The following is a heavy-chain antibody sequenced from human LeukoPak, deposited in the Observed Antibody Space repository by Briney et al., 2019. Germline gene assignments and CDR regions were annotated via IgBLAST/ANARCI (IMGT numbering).Heavy chain of an antibody. CDR1: GFTVSSSF. Sequence: GGSLRLSCAASGFTVSSSFMSWVRQAPGKGLEWVSLIYRGGTTYVADSVKDRFTVSRDTSKNTLFLQMNSLRAEDTAIYYCARGYINSPLDYWGQGTLVTVSS. CDR2: IYRGGTT. D-gene: IGHD4-11*01. J-gene: IGHJ4*02. CDR3: ARGYINSPLDY. V-gene: IGHV3-53*01.